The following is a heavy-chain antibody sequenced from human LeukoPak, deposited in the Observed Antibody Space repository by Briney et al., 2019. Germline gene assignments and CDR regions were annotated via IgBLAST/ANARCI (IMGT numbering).Heavy chain of an antibody. CDR1: GFTFSSYG. V-gene: IGHV3-23*01. Sequence: GGSLRLSCAASGFTFSSYGMSWVRQAPGKGLEWVSSISGSGGSTYYADSVKGRFTISRDNSKNTLYLQMNSLRAEDTAVYYCAKDRCSNGVGCYYYYMDVWGKGTTVTISS. CDR3: AKDRCSNGVGCYYYYMDV. J-gene: IGHJ6*03. CDR2: ISGSGGST. D-gene: IGHD2-8*01.